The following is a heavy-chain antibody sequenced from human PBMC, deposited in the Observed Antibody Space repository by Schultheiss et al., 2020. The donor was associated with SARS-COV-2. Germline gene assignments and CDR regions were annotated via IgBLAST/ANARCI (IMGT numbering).Heavy chain of an antibody. V-gene: IGHV1-3*01. Sequence: ASVKVSCKASGYTFTSYAMHWVRQAPGQRLEWMGWINAGNGNTKYSQKFQGRVTITRDTSASTAYMELSSLRSEDTAVYYCARDHPGVGDGGAFDIWGQGTTVTVSS. J-gene: IGHJ3*02. CDR3: ARDHPGVGDGGAFDI. CDR2: INAGNGNT. CDR1: GYTFTSYA. D-gene: IGHD4-23*01.